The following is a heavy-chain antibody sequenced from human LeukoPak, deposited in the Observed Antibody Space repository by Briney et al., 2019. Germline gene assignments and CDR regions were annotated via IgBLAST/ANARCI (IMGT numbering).Heavy chain of an antibody. CDR1: GYTFTGYY. J-gene: IGHJ5*02. CDR3: ARGRITGSHDWFDP. Sequence: ASVKVSCKASGYTFTGYYMHWVRQAPGQGLEWMGRINPNSGGTNYAQKFQGRVTMTRDTSISAAYMELSRLRSEDTAVYYCARGRITGSHDWFDPWGQGTLVTVSS. V-gene: IGHV1-2*06. D-gene: IGHD1-20*01. CDR2: INPNSGGT.